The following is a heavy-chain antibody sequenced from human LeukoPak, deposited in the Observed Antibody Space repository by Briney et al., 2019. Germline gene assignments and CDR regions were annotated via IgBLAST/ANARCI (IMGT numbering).Heavy chain of an antibody. CDR3: AKGRDYYDSSPGY. J-gene: IGHJ4*02. Sequence: GGSLRLSCAASGFTFSSYGMHWVRQAPGKGLEWVAVIWYDGSNKYYADSVKGRFTISRDNSKNTLYLQMNSLRAEDTAVYYCAKGRDYYDSSPGYWGQGTLVTVYS. D-gene: IGHD3-22*01. CDR2: IWYDGSNK. V-gene: IGHV3-33*06. CDR1: GFTFSSYG.